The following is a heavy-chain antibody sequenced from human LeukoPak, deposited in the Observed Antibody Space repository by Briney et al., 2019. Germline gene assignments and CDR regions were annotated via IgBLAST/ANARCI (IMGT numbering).Heavy chain of an antibody. D-gene: IGHD3-22*01. CDR3: AREGNSGYYPY. V-gene: IGHV3-30*03. Sequence: GGSLRLSCAASGFSFSSYAMSWVRQAPGKGLEWVAVISYDGSEKHYADPVKGRFTISRDNSKNTLYLQMSSLRAEDTAMYYCAREGNSGYYPYWGQGILVTVSS. CDR1: GFSFSSYA. CDR2: ISYDGSEK. J-gene: IGHJ4*02.